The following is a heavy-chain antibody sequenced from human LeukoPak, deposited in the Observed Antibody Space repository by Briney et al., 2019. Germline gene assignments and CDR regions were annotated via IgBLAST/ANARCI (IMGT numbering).Heavy chain of an antibody. CDR3: ARDNRDGFFGVTYYFDY. CDR2: ISSSSSTI. J-gene: IGHJ4*02. V-gene: IGHV3-48*01. Sequence: GGSLRLSCAASGFTFSSYSMNWVRQAPGKGLEWVSYISSSSSTIYYADSVKGRFTISRDNAKNSLYLQMNSLRAEDTAVYYCARDNRDGFFGVTYYFDYWGQGTLVTVSS. CDR1: GFTFSSYS. D-gene: IGHD3-3*01.